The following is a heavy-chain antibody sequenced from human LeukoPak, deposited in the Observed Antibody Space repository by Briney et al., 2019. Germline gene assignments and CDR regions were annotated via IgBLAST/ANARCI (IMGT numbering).Heavy chain of an antibody. CDR1: GYTFTSYG. D-gene: IGHD3-22*01. V-gene: IGHV1-18*01. CDR2: ISAYNGNT. Sequence: GASVKVSCKASGYTFTSYGISWVRQAPGQGLEWMGWISAYNGNTNYAQKLQGRVTMTTDTSTSTAYMELRSLRSDDTAVYYCARDDDSSGYPLLGMDVWGQGTTVTVSS. CDR3: ARDDDSSGYPLLGMDV. J-gene: IGHJ6*02.